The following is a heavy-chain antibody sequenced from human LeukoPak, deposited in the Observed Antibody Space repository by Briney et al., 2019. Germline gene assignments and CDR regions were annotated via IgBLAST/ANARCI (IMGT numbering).Heavy chain of an antibody. CDR2: ISYDGSNK. CDR3: AKGSGIDY. J-gene: IGHJ4*02. Sequence: GRSLRLSCAASGFTFSSYGMHWVRQAPGKGLEWVAVISYDGSNKYYADSVKGRFTISRDNSKNTLYLQMNSLRAEDTAVYYCAKGSGIDYWGQGTLVTVFS. CDR1: GFTFSSYG. V-gene: IGHV3-30*18. D-gene: IGHD3-10*01.